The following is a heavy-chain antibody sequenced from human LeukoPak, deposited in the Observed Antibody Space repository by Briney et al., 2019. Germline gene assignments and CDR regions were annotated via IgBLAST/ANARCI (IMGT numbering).Heavy chain of an antibody. Sequence: ASVKVSCEASGYTFTSYGISWVRQAPGQGLEWMGWISAYNGNTNYAQKLRGRVTMTTDTSTSTAYMELRSLRSDDTAVYYCARHALTGYYNVISYYYYMDVWGKGTTVTVSS. CDR1: GYTFTSYG. J-gene: IGHJ6*03. D-gene: IGHD3-9*01. CDR3: ARHALTGYYNVISYYYYMDV. V-gene: IGHV1-18*01. CDR2: ISAYNGNT.